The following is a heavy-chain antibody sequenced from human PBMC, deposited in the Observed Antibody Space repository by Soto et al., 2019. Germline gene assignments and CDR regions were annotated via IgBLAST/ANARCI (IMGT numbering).Heavy chain of an antibody. CDR3: ARIGPDCGGDCYPDFDF. CDR1: GFTFNTYG. Sequence: GGSLRLSCAASGFTFNTYGMTWVRQAPGKGLEWVSTVSGSGGGTYYADSVKGRFTISRVNSKNTMYLQMSNLRAGDTAVYFCARIGPDCGGDCYPDFDFWGLGTPVTVSS. V-gene: IGHV3-23*01. J-gene: IGHJ4*02. D-gene: IGHD2-21*02. CDR2: VSGSGGGT.